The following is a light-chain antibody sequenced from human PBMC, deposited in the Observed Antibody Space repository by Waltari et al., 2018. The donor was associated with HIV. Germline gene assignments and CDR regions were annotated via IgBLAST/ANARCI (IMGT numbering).Light chain of an antibody. CDR1: ESVYTY. V-gene: IGKV1-39*01. J-gene: IGKJ2*01. CDR3: QQSYNTVVFT. CDR2: GAS. Sequence: IRLTQFPSSLSASLGDRVTITSRASESVYTYLHWYQQKPGKAPNILIHGASRLQNGVPPRFSGGGYGTEFTLTIDNLRPEDFATYLCQQSYNTVVFTFGQGT.